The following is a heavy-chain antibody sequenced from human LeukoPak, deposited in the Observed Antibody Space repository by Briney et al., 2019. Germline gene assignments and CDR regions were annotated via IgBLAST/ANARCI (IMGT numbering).Heavy chain of an antibody. CDR1: GFTFSSYS. J-gene: IGHJ4*02. CDR3: ARDTALYYDFWSGYYTGNFDY. Sequence: PGGSLRLSCVASGFTFSSYSMNWVRQAPGKGLEWVSSISSSSSYIYYADSVKGRFTISRDNAKNSLYLQMNSLRAEDTAVYYCARDTALYYDFWSGYYTGNFDYWGQGTLVTVSS. D-gene: IGHD3-3*01. V-gene: IGHV3-21*01. CDR2: ISSSSSYI.